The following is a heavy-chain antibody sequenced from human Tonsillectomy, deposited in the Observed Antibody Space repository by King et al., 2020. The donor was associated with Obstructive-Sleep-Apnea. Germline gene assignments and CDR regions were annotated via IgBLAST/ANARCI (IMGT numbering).Heavy chain of an antibody. CDR1: GFIFSSYA. D-gene: IGHD6-19*01. Sequence: QVQLVESGGGVVQPGNSLRLSCAASGFIFSSYAMHWVRQAPGKGLEWVAVVSYDGNNKYYADSVKGRFTISRDNSKNTLYLHMNSLRVADTAVYYCATSGGISVASTFDYWGQGILVTVSS. J-gene: IGHJ4*02. V-gene: IGHV3-30-3*01. CDR3: ATSGGISVASTFDY. CDR2: VSYDGNNK.